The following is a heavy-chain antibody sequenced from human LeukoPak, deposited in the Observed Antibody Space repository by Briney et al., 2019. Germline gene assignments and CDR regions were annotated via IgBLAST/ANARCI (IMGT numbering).Heavy chain of an antibody. Sequence: GGSLRLSCEASGFTFSSYGMHWVRQAPGKGLERVAGIWNYGNDKNYADTVKGRFIISRDNSKNTLYLQMNSLRAEDTAVYYCARDNSGSYSFVDYWGQGTLVTVSS. V-gene: IGHV3-33*01. D-gene: IGHD3-10*01. CDR3: ARDNSGSYSFVDY. CDR2: IWNYGNDK. CDR1: GFTFSSYG. J-gene: IGHJ4*02.